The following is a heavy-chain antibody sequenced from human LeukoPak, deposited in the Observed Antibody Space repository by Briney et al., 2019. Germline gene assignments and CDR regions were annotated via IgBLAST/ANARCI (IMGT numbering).Heavy chain of an antibody. J-gene: IGHJ4*02. CDR2: IKQDGSEK. CDR1: GFTFSTYW. D-gene: IGHD2-21*01. V-gene: IGHV3-7*04. Sequence: RPGGSLRRSCAASGFTFSTYWRTWVRQAPGKGLEWVANIKQDGSEKYYVDSVKGRFTISRDNAKNSLYLQMNSLRAEDTAVYYCTRGSTYSIYWGQGTLVTVSS. CDR3: TRGSTYSIY.